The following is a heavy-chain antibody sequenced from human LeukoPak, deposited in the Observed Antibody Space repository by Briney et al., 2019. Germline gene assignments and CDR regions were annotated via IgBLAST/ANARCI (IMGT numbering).Heavy chain of an antibody. CDR2: IWYDGSNK. CDR3: AKEPISKSMRYYFDY. V-gene: IGHV3-33*06. CDR1: GFTFSTYG. J-gene: IGHJ4*02. D-gene: IGHD5-24*01. Sequence: GGSLRLSCAASGFTFSTYGMHWVRQAPGKGLEWVAVIWYDGSNKYYADSVKGRFTISRDNSKNTLYLQMNSLRAEDTDVYYCAKEPISKSMRYYFDYWGQGTLVTVSS.